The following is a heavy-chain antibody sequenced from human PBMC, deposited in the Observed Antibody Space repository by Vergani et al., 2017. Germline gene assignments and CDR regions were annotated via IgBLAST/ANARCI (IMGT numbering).Heavy chain of an antibody. J-gene: IGHJ4*02. CDR2: IYWNDER. D-gene: IGHD3-10*01. V-gene: IGHV2-5*01. CDR3: AHKPVPFLWFGELLDYFDY. CDR1: GFSLDTSGVG. Sequence: QITLKESGPTLVKPTQTLTLTCTVSGFSLDTSGVGVAWIRQPPGKALECLGLIYWNDERRYSPSLSGRLTIIRDTSKNEVVLTMTNMDPADTATYYCAHKPVPFLWFGELLDYFDYWGQGTLVTVSS.